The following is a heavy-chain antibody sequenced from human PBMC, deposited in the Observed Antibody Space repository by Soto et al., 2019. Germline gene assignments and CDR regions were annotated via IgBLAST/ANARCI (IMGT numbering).Heavy chain of an antibody. CDR2: ISGSGGST. Sequence: EVQLLESGGGLVQPGGSLRLSCAASGFTFSSYAMSWVRQAPGKGLEWVSAISGSGGSTYYADSVTGRFTISRDNSKNTLYLQMNSLRAEDTAVYYCAKNLYKSGYFDYWGQGTLVTVSS. V-gene: IGHV3-23*01. CDR1: GFTFSSYA. D-gene: IGHD1-1*01. J-gene: IGHJ4*02. CDR3: AKNLYKSGYFDY.